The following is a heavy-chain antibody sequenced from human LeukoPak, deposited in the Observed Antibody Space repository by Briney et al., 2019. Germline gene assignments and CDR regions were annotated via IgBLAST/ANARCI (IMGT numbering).Heavy chain of an antibody. D-gene: IGHD3-10*01. CDR3: ARDRGETAY. V-gene: IGHV3-23*01. CDR1: GFPFTSYT. CDR2: ILNNGDRT. Sequence: SGGSLRLSCAASGFPFTSYTMSWVRQAPGKGLEWVSSILNNGDRTYYSGSVKGRFTISRDNSKNTLFLQMNSLRADDTAVYYCARDRGETAYWGQGTLVTVSS. J-gene: IGHJ4*02.